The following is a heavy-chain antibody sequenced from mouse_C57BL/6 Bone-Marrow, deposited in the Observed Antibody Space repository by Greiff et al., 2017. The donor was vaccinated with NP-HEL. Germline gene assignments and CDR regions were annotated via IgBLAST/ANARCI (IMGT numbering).Heavy chain of an antibody. J-gene: IGHJ4*01. D-gene: IGHD2-1*01. Sequence: QVQLQQSGAELVKPGASVKLSCKASGYTFTSYWMHWVKQRPGQGLEWIGMIHPNSGSTNYNEKFTSKATLTVDKSSSTAYMQLSSLTSEDSAVYYCARLTLIYPMDYWGQGTSVTVSS. V-gene: IGHV1-64*01. CDR3: ARLTLIYPMDY. CDR2: IHPNSGST. CDR1: GYTFTSYW.